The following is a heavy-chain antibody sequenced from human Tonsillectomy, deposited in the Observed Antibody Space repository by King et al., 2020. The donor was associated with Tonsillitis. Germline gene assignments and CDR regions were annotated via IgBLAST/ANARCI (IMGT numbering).Heavy chain of an antibody. Sequence: VQLVESGGGLVQPGGSLRLSCAASGFTVSSYEMNWVRQAPGKGLEWGSHIGPSGSAIYYADAVKGRFTISRDNAKNLLNLQMNSLRAEDTAVYYCARGGRGYWGQGTLVTVSS. CDR3: ARGGRGY. CDR1: GFTVSSYE. J-gene: IGHJ4*02. CDR2: IGPSGSAI. D-gene: IGHD1-14*01. V-gene: IGHV3-48*03.